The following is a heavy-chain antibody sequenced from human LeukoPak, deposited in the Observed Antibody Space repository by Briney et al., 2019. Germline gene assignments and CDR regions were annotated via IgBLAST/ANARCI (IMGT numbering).Heavy chain of an antibody. D-gene: IGHD3-3*01. J-gene: IGHJ3*02. V-gene: IGHV3-30*02. Sequence: GGSLTLSCAASGFTFSSYGMHWVRQAPGRGLEWVAFIRYDGSNKYYADSVKGRFTISRDNSENTLYLRMNNLRAEDTAVVYCARTYYDYWSGPYTFDIWGQGTMVTVSS. CDR2: IRYDGSNK. CDR3: ARTYYDYWSGPYTFDI. CDR1: GFTFSSYG.